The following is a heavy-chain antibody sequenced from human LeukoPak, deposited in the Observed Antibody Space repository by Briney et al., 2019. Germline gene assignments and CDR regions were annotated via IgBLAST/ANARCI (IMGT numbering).Heavy chain of an antibody. CDR3: ALYCSGGSCYSYFDY. CDR2: FDPEDGET. J-gene: IGHJ4*02. D-gene: IGHD2-15*01. V-gene: IGHV1-24*01. CDR1: GYTLTELS. Sequence: ASVKVSCKVSGYTLTELSMHWVRQAPGKGVEWMGGFDPEDGETIYAQKFQGTVTMTEDTSTDTAYMELSSLRSEDTAVYYCALYCSGGSCYSYFDYWGQGTLVTVSS.